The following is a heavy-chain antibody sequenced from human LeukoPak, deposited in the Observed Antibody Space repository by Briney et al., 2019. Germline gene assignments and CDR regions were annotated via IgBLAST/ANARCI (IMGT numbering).Heavy chain of an antibody. CDR3: AKAGMTGIDY. CDR1: GFTFSSYS. CDR2: ISYDGSNK. J-gene: IGHJ4*02. V-gene: IGHV3-30*18. D-gene: IGHD1-20*01. Sequence: GGSLRLSCAASGFTFSSYSMNWVRQAPGKGLEWVAVISYDGSNKYYADSVKGRFTISRDNSKNTLYLQMNSLRAEDTAVYYCAKAGMTGIDYWGQGTLVTVSS.